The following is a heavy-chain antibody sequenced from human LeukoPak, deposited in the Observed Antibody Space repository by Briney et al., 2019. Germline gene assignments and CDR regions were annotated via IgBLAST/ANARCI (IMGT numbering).Heavy chain of an antibody. D-gene: IGHD3-3*01. V-gene: IGHV4-59*13. Sequence: SGTLSLTCAVSGGSISIYYWSWVRQPPGKGLEWVGYIYYSGSTNYNPSLTSRVTISVGTSKNQFSLKLSSVTAADTAVYYCAREWLLSHDAFDIWGQGTMVTVSS. CDR2: IYYSGST. CDR1: GGSISIYY. J-gene: IGHJ3*02. CDR3: AREWLLSHDAFDI.